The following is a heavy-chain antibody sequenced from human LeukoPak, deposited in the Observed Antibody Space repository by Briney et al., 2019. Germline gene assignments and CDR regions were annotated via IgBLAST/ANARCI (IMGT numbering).Heavy chain of an antibody. V-gene: IGHV3-30*19. J-gene: IGHJ5*02. D-gene: IGHD4-17*01. CDR2: ISYDGSNK. Sequence: PGRSLRLSCAASGFTFSSYGMHWVRQAPGKGLEWVAVISYDGSNKYYADSVKGRFTISRDNSKNTLYLQMNSLRAEDTAVYYCARDKAWGIQFMTTVTTGWFDPWGQGTLVTASS. CDR1: GFTFSSYG. CDR3: ARDKAWGIQFMTTVTTGWFDP.